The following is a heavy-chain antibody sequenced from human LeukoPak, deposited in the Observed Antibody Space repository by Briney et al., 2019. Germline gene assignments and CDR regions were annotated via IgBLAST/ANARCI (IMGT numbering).Heavy chain of an antibody. CDR1: GYSFTGNY. D-gene: IGHD6-6*01. Sequence: ASVKVSCKASGYSFTGNYMHWVRQAPGQGLEWMGWINPNSGGTNYAQKFQGRVTMTRDTSISTAYMELSRLRSDDTAIYYCARSPPSSSRSSDNWFDPWGQGTLVTVSS. CDR3: ARSPPSSSRSSDNWFDP. J-gene: IGHJ5*02. CDR2: INPNSGGT. V-gene: IGHV1-2*02.